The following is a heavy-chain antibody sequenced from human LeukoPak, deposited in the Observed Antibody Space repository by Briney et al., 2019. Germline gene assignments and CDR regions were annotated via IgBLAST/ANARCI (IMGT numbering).Heavy chain of an antibody. Sequence: VGSLRLSCAASGFTFSSYWMDWVRQAPGKGLEWVANMNQDGSVKHHADSVKSRFTISRDNAKNSLYLQMNSLRAEDTAVYYCARGTIAAPGTDYWGQGVLVTVSS. CDR1: GFTFSSYW. J-gene: IGHJ4*02. V-gene: IGHV3-7*01. CDR2: MNQDGSVK. CDR3: ARGTIAAPGTDY. D-gene: IGHD6-13*01.